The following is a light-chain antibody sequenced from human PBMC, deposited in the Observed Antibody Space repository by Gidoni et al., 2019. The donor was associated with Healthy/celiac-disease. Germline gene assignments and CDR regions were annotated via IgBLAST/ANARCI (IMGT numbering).Light chain of an antibody. CDR1: QSISSW. CDR3: HQYNSYPIT. CDR2: KAS. V-gene: IGKV1-5*03. J-gene: IGKJ5*01. Sequence: DSQMTQPPSTLSASVGDRVTITCRASQSISSWLAWYQQKPGKAPKLLIYKASSLESGVPSRFSGSGSGTEFSLSISSLRPDDFATYYCHQYNSYPITFGQXTRLEIK.